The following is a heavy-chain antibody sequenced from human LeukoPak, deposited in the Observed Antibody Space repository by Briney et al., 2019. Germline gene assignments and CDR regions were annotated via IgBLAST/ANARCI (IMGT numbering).Heavy chain of an antibody. CDR1: GYTLTELS. Sequence: ASVRVSCKVSGYTLTELSMHWVRQAPGKGLEWMGGFDPEDGETIYAQKFQGRVTMTEDTSTDTAYMELSSLRSEDTAVYYCARDFHYYGSGRAPDPWGQGTLVTVSS. V-gene: IGHV1-24*01. CDR2: FDPEDGET. J-gene: IGHJ5*02. CDR3: ARDFHYYGSGRAPDP. D-gene: IGHD3-10*01.